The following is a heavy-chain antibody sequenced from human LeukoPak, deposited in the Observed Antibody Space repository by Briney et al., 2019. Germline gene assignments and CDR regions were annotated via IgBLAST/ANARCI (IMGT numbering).Heavy chain of an antibody. V-gene: IGHV3-11*06. CDR3: ARDSDWAFDY. Sequence: PGGSLRLSCAASGFTFSDYYMSWIRQAPGKGLEWLSYVKSGNYDIQYADSVTGRFTVSRDSATNSLYLQMNDLKAEDTAVYYCARDSDWAFDYWGQGSLVTVSS. CDR2: VKSGNYDI. CDR1: GFTFSDYY. D-gene: IGHD3-9*01. J-gene: IGHJ4*02.